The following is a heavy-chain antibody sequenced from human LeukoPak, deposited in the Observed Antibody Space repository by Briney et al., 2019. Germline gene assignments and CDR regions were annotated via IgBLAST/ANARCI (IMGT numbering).Heavy chain of an antibody. CDR3: AKVPRYCNSTSCPDFDY. CDR2: ISYDGSDK. CDR1: GFTFSSYG. J-gene: IGHJ4*02. Sequence: GRSLRLSCAASGFTFSSYGMHWVRQAPGKGLEWVAVISYDGSDKNYADSVKGRFTISRDNSNNRVYLQMNSLRAEDTAVYYCAKVPRYCNSTSCPDFDYWGQGTLVTVSS. D-gene: IGHD2-2*01. V-gene: IGHV3-30*18.